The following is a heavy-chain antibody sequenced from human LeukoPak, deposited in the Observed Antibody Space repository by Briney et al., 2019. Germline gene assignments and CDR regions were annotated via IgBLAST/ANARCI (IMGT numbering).Heavy chain of an antibody. D-gene: IGHD2-2*01. CDR3: ARGYCSSTFCDLDFDY. Sequence: PGGSLRLSCAASGFTFRGYAMHWVRQAPGKGLEWVAIISYDGSNKYYADSVRGRFTISRDNSKNTLYLQMNSLRLEDTVVYYCARGYCSSTFCDLDFDYWGQGTLVTVSS. CDR2: ISYDGSNK. CDR1: GFTFRGYA. V-gene: IGHV3-30*01. J-gene: IGHJ4*02.